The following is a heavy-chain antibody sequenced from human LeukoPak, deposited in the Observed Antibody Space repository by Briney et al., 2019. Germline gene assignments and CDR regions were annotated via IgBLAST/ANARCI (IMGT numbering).Heavy chain of an antibody. Sequence: PGGSLRLSCAASGFTFNSYGMSWVRQAPGKGLEWVSGISGSGGSTYYADSVKGRFTISRDNSKNTLYLQMNSLRAEDTAVYYCAKDRRSGNRYYYDSSGYDYWGQGTLVTVSS. CDR3: AKDRRSGNRYYYDSSGYDY. D-gene: IGHD3-22*01. CDR1: GFTFNSYG. CDR2: ISGSGGST. V-gene: IGHV3-23*01. J-gene: IGHJ4*02.